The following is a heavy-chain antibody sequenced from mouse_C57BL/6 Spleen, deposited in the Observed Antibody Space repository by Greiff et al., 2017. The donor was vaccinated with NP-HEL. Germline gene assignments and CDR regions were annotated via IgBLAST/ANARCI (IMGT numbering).Heavy chain of an antibody. CDR2: IYPGDGDT. D-gene: IGHD1-1*01. J-gene: IGHJ2*01. CDR3: ARDYYGSSSDY. CDR1: GYAFSSSW. V-gene: IGHV1-82*01. Sequence: VQGVESGPELVKPGASVKISCKASGYAFSSSWMNWVKQRPGKGLEWIGRIYPGDGDTNYNGKFKGKATLTADKSSSTAYMQLSSLTSEDSAVYFCARDYYGSSSDYWGQGTTLTVSS.